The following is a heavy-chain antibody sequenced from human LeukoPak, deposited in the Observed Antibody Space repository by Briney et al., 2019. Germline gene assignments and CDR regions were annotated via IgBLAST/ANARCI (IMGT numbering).Heavy chain of an antibody. J-gene: IGHJ4*02. Sequence: ASVKVSCKASGYTFNSYGISWVRQAPGQGLEWMGWINGYNGNTKYAQKLQGRVTMTTDTSTSTAYMELRSLRSDDTAVYYCAREVATITVAAAGGIDYWGQGTLVTVSS. CDR2: INGYNGNT. CDR1: GYTFNSYG. CDR3: AREVATITVAAAGGIDY. D-gene: IGHD5-12*01. V-gene: IGHV1-18*01.